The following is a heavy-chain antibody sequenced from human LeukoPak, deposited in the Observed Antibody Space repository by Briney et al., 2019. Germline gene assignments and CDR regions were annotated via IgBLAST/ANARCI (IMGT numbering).Heavy chain of an antibody. D-gene: IGHD2-2*01. CDR2: IIPIFGTA. J-gene: IGHJ5*02. V-gene: IGHV1-69*05. CDR3: AREIVVVPARRVGWFDP. Sequence: ASVKVSCKAPGGTFSIYAISWVRPAPGQGLEWMGGIIPIFGTANYAQKLQGRVKITTDESTSTAYMELSSLRSEDTAVYYCAREIVVVPARRVGWFDPWGQGTLVTVSS. CDR1: GGTFSIYA.